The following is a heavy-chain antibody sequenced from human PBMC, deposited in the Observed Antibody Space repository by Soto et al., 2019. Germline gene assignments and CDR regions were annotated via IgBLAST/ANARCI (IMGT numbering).Heavy chain of an antibody. J-gene: IGHJ4*02. D-gene: IGHD6-13*01. CDR3: AKATRGGAATLIRDY. CDR2: ISGSGGST. CDR1: GFTFSIYA. V-gene: IGHV3-23*01. Sequence: VQLLESGGGLVQPGGSLRLSCAATGFTFSIYAMSWVRQAPGKGVEWVSAISGSGGSTYYADSVKGRFTISRDNSKNTLYLQMNSLRADDTAVYYCAKATRGGAATLIRDYWGQGTLVTVSS.